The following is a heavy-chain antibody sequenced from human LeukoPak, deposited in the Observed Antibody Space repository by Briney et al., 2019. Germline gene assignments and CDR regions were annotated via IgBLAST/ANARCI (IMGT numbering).Heavy chain of an antibody. D-gene: IGHD3-10*01. J-gene: IGHJ1*01. Sequence: GGSLRLSCAASRLTVSSNYMRWVRQAAGKGREWVSATSGSGGSTYYADSVKGRFTIFRDNSKNTLYLQMNSLRAEDTAVYYCARTMVRGAPGALPHWGQGTLVTVSS. CDR3: ARTMVRGAPGALPH. CDR1: RLTVSSNY. CDR2: TSGSGGST. V-gene: IGHV3-23*01.